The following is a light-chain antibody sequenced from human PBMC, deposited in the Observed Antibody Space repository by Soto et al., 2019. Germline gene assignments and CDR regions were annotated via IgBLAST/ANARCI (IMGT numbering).Light chain of an antibody. CDR2: TND. J-gene: IGLJ2*01. CDR1: SSNIGGNA. CDR3: ATWDDSLSGVV. V-gene: IGLV1-44*01. Sequence: QSVLTQPPSASGTPGQRVTISCSGSSSNIGGNAVNWYRQLPGTAPKLLIHTNDQRPSGVPDRFSGSQSGTSASLAISGLQSEDEAEYYCATWDDSLSGVVFGGGTKVTVL.